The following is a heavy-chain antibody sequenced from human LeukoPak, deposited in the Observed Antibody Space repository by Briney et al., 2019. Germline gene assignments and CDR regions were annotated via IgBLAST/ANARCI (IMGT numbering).Heavy chain of an antibody. CDR1: GYTFTNYD. CDR3: ARSLACADCYHTPDF. Sequence: GASVKVSCKASGYTFTNYDINWVRQAPGQRPEWMGWMNPYTGNTGYAPKFQGRVTMIRDTSISTAYMELTRLTSEDTAVYYCARSLACADCYHTPDFWGQGTLITVSS. D-gene: IGHD2-21*02. CDR2: MNPYTGNT. V-gene: IGHV1-8*01. J-gene: IGHJ4*02.